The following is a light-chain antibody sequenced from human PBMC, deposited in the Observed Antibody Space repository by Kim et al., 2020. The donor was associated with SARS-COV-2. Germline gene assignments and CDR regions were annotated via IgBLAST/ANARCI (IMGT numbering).Light chain of an antibody. J-gene: IGKJ2*01. Sequence: VTPRESAPLSCTASQIVNCNLAWYQQKPGQAPRLLIYGASTRATGIPDRFSGGGSGTEFTLTISSLQSDDFAIYYCHQYNSWPPYTFGQGTKLEI. CDR1: QIVNCN. CDR2: GAS. V-gene: IGKV3-15*01. CDR3: HQYNSWPPYT.